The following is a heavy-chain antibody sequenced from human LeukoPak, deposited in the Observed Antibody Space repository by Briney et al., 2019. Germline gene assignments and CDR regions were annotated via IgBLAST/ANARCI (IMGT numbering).Heavy chain of an antibody. J-gene: IGHJ3*02. D-gene: IGHD2-2*01. CDR3: ARKYCSTTNCFAGKAFDI. CDR2: ISHSGIT. V-gene: IGHV4-38-2*01. Sequence: SETLSLTCAVSGYSLSSGYYWGWIRQPPGKGLEWIGSISHSGITHYNPSLKSRVTISIDTSKNQCSLKLSSVTAADTAVYYCARKYCSTTNCFAGKAFDIWGQGTMVTVSS. CDR1: GYSLSSGYY.